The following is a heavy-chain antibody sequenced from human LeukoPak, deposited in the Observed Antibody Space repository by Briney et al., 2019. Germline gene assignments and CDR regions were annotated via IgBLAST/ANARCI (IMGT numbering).Heavy chain of an antibody. CDR1: GFTFSSYA. V-gene: IGHV3-23*01. J-gene: IGHJ4*02. Sequence: GGSLRLSCAASGFTFSSYAMSWVRQAPGKGLEWVSAISGSGGSTYYADSVKGRFTISRDNSKNTLYLQMNSLRAEDTAVYYCAKSPPGYYYDSSGYYSDYWGRGTLVTVSS. CDR3: AKSPPGYYYDSSGYYSDY. D-gene: IGHD3-22*01. CDR2: ISGSGGST.